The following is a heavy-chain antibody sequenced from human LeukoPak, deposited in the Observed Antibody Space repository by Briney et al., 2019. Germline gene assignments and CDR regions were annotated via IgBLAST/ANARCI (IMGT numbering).Heavy chain of an antibody. CDR1: GGSIRSYY. CDR2: IYYSGST. Sequence: SETLSLTCTVSGGSIRSYYWSWIRQPPGKGLEWIGYIYYSGSTNCNASLKSRVTISVDTSKNQFSLKLSSVTAADTAVYYCARLRNLYDTSGYYPHDYWGQGTLVTVSS. CDR3: ARLRNLYDTSGYYPHDY. D-gene: IGHD3-22*01. V-gene: IGHV4-59*08. J-gene: IGHJ4*02.